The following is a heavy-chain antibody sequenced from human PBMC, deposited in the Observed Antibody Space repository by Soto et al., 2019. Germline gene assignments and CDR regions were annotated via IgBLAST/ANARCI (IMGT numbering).Heavy chain of an antibody. J-gene: IGHJ4*02. CDR2: MNPNSGHT. CDR3: ARTFRRFSMVRGVPGLDYYPDY. D-gene: IGHD3-10*01. V-gene: IGHV1-8*01. Sequence: QVQLVQSGAEVKKPGASVKVSCKASGHTFTSYDINWVRQATGQGLEWMGWMNPNSGHTGYAQKFQGRVTMTRNTSISTAYMELSSLRSEDTAGYYCARTFRRFSMVRGVPGLDYYPDYWGQGNLVTVSS. CDR1: GHTFTSYD.